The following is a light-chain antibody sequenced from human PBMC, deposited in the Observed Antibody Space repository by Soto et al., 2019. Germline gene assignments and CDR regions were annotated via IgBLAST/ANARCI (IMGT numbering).Light chain of an antibody. CDR3: LQDYNYPHT. V-gene: IGKV1-6*01. CDR2: AAA. Sequence: AIQMTQSPSSLSASVGDRVTITCRASQGIRNDLGWYQQKTREAPTVLIFAAASLQRGVPSRFSGSGSGTDFTLTISSLQPEDFATYYCLQDYNYPHTFGQGTKVEIK. J-gene: IGKJ1*01. CDR1: QGIRND.